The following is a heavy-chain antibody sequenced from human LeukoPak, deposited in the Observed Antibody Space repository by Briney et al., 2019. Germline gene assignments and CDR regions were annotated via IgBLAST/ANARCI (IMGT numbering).Heavy chain of an antibody. V-gene: IGHV1-2*02. Sequence: ASEKVYCKAFGYTFTGYYMHWVRQAPGQGLEWLGWINPNSGGTNYAQKFQGRVTVTKDTSISTAYMELSRLRSDDTAVYYCARDKCPSAVVAARNYYYYGMDVWGQGTTVTVSS. CDR1: GYTFTGYY. J-gene: IGHJ6*02. CDR3: ARDKCPSAVVAARNYYYYGMDV. CDR2: INPNSGGT. D-gene: IGHD2-15*01.